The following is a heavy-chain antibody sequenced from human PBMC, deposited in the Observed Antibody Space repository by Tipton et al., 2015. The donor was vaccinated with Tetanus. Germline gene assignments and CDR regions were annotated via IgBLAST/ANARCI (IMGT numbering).Heavy chain of an antibody. J-gene: IGHJ4*02. V-gene: IGHV4-39*01. CDR3: ARHRGAWSPPDDY. CDR1: GGPINSTPYF. D-gene: IGHD3-10*01. CDR2: IYYGGGT. Sequence: LTCTVSGGPINSTPYFWGWIRQPPGKGLEWIGLIYYGGGTYYSPALKSRVTISVDTSKNQFSLKLSSVTAADTAIYYCARHRGAWSPPDDYWGQGTLVTVSP.